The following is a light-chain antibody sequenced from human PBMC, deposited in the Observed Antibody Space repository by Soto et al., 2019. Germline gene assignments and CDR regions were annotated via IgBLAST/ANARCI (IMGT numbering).Light chain of an antibody. CDR1: QNIRSK. CDR3: QQYENWPSIT. J-gene: IGKJ5*01. Sequence: EIVLTQSPGTLSVSPGEGSTLSCMASQNIRSKLAWYQQKPGQAPRLLISGASTRATGIPVRFSGSGSGTEFALAISSLQSEDFAVYYCQQYENWPSITFGQGTRLEIK. V-gene: IGKV3-15*01. CDR2: GAS.